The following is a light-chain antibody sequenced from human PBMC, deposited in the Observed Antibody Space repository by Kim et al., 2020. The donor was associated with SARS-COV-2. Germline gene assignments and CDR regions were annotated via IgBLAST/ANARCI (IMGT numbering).Light chain of an antibody. CDR3: QAWDGSTVV. V-gene: IGLV3-1*01. Sequence: SYELTQPPSVSVSPGQTASITCSGDKLGNKYACWYQQKPGQSPVLVIYQDNKRPSGIPEGFSGSNSGNTATLTISGTQAMDEADYYCQAWDGSTVVFGGG. J-gene: IGLJ2*01. CDR2: QDN. CDR1: KLGNKY.